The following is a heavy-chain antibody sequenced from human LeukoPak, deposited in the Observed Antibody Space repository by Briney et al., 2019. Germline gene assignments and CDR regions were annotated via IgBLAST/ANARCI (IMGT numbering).Heavy chain of an antibody. Sequence: GGSLRLSCATSEFTFGSYAMTWVRQAPGKGLEWVSGITGVGGNAYYADSVKGRFTISRDNSKNTLYLQMNSLRAEDTAAYYCAKDAVRGSGRINWFDTWGQGTLVTVSS. D-gene: IGHD3-10*01. CDR1: EFTFGSYA. CDR3: AKDAVRGSGRINWFDT. CDR2: ITGVGGNA. J-gene: IGHJ5*02. V-gene: IGHV3-23*01.